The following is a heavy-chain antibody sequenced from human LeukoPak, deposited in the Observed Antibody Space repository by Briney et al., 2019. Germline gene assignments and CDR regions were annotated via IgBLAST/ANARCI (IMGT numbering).Heavy chain of an antibody. CDR2: ISYDGSNK. D-gene: IGHD3-22*01. CDR3: ARDSQDSSGYYSYYYYGMDV. J-gene: IGHJ6*02. V-gene: IGHV3-30-3*01. CDR1: GFTFSSYA. Sequence: GGSLRLSCAASGFTFSSYAMHWVRQAPGKGLEWVAVISYDGSNKYYADSVKGRFTISRDNSKNTLYLRMNSLRAEDTAVYYCARDSQDSSGYYSYYYYGMDVWGQGTTVTVSS.